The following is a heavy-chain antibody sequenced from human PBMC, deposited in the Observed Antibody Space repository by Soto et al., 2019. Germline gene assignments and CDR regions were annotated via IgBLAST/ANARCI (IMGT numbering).Heavy chain of an antibody. CDR3: ARGDSTDCSNGVCSFFYNHDMDV. CDR1: GYSFTDYH. J-gene: IGHJ6*02. D-gene: IGHD2-8*01. V-gene: IGHV1-2*04. CDR2: INPKSGGT. Sequence: DASVKVSCKASGYSFTDYHIHWVRQAPGQGLEWLGRINPKSGGTSTAQKFQGWVTMTTDTSISTASMELTRLTSDDTAIYYCARGDSTDCSNGVCSFFYNHDMDVCG.